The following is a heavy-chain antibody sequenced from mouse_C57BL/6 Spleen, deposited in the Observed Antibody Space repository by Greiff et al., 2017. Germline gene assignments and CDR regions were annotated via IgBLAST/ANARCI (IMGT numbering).Heavy chain of an antibody. V-gene: IGHV1-55*01. CDR3: ARYLLSLYYFDY. Sequence: QVQLQQPGAELVKPGASVKMSCKASGYTFTSYWITWVKQRPGQGLEWIGDIYPGSGSTNYNEKFKSKATLTVDTSSSPAYMQLSSLTSEDSAVYYCARYLLSLYYFDYWGQGTTLTVSS. CDR2: IYPGSGST. CDR1: GYTFTSYW. J-gene: IGHJ2*01. D-gene: IGHD2-1*01.